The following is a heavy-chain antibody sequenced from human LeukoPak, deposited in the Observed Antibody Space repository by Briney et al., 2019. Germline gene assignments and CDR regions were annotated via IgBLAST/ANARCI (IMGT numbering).Heavy chain of an antibody. J-gene: IGHJ4*02. D-gene: IGHD1-26*01. CDR2: ISSSGSTI. CDR3: ASSPAEIVGATSRTYFDY. Sequence: GGSLRLSCAASGFTFSDYYTSWIRQAPGKGLEWVSYISSSGSTIYYADSVKGRFTISRDNAKNSLYLQMNSLRAEDTAVYYCASSPAEIVGATSRTYFDYWGQGTLVTVSS. V-gene: IGHV3-11*01. CDR1: GFTFSDYY.